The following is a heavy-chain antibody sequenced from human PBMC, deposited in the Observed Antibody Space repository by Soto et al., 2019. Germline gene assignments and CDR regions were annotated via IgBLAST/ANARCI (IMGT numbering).Heavy chain of an antibody. CDR1: GYTFTSYG. CDR2: ISAYNGNT. Sequence: ASVKVSCKASGYTFTSYGISWVRQAPGQGLEWMGWISAYNGNTNYAQKLQGRVTMTTDTSTSTAYMELRSLRSDDTAVYYCARDTLMGDILTGYSVNYMDVWGKGTTVTVSS. V-gene: IGHV1-18*01. D-gene: IGHD3-9*01. J-gene: IGHJ6*03. CDR3: ARDTLMGDILTGYSVNYMDV.